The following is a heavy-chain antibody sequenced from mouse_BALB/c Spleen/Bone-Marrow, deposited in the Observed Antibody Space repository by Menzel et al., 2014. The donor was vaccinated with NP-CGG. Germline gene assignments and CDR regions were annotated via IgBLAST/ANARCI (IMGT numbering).Heavy chain of an antibody. V-gene: IGHV2-6*02. CDR2: IWSDGNT. Sequence: VNVVESGPGLVAPSQSLSIPCTVSGFSLTSYGVHWVRQPPGKGLEWLVVIWSDGNTTYNSALKSRLSISKDNSKSQVFLKMNSLQTDDTAMYYCARNPYGNYAMDYWGQGTSVTVSS. J-gene: IGHJ4*01. CDR3: ARNPYGNYAMDY. D-gene: IGHD2-10*02. CDR1: GFSLTSYG.